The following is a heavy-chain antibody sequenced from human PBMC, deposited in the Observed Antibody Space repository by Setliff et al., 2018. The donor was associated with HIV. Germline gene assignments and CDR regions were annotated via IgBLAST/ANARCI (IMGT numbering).Heavy chain of an antibody. D-gene: IGHD1-26*01. J-gene: IGHJ3*02. Sequence: SETLSLTCIVSGDYIDEYYWSWIRQPPGKGLEWIGYVYSNGRADYSPSLKSRVSISVDTSKNRFSLRLSSVTAADTAVYYCTRRQTGGGVRGAFDMWGRGTLVTVS. V-gene: IGHV4-59*08. CDR1: GDYIDEYY. CDR3: TRRQTGGGVRGAFDM. CDR2: VYSNGRA.